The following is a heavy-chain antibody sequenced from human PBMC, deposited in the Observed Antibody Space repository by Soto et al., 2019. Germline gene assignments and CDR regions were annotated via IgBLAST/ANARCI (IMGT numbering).Heavy chain of an antibody. CDR2: ISSSSSYI. CDR3: ARAGDDESYFDY. V-gene: IGHV3-21*01. J-gene: IGHJ4*02. Sequence: GESLKISCAASGFTFSSYSMNWVRQAPGKGLEWVSSISSSSSYIYYADSVKGRFTISRDNAKNSLYLQMNSLRAEDTAVYYCARAGDDESYFDYWGQGTLVTVSS. D-gene: IGHD7-27*01. CDR1: GFTFSSYS.